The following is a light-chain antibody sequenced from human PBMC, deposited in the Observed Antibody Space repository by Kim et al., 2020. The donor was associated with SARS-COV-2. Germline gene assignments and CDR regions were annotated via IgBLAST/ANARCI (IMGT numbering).Light chain of an antibody. J-gene: IGLJ3*02. V-gene: IGLV6-57*01. Sequence: VPFSCTRRSGSIASNDVQWYQLRPGSSPTTVIYEDKQRPSGVPDRFSGSFDSSSNSASLIISGLKSEDEADYYCQSFDTNDLNWVFGGGTKLTVL. CDR3: QSFDTNDLNWV. CDR1: SGSIASND. CDR2: EDK.